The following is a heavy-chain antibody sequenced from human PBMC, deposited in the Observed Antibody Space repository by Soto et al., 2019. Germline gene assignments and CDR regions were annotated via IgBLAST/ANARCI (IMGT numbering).Heavy chain of an antibody. CDR1: GFFFSSYA. Sequence: EVQLLESGGGLVQPGGSLRLSCAASGFFFSSYAMSWVRQAPGKGLEWVSGIGGSGGYKSYADSVKGRFTISRDNSKNTLYLQMNSLRDDDTAIYYCARLPKGSLVTAWGQGTQVTVSS. J-gene: IGHJ4*02. CDR2: IGGSGGYK. V-gene: IGHV3-23*01. D-gene: IGHD2-21*02. CDR3: ARLPKGSLVTA.